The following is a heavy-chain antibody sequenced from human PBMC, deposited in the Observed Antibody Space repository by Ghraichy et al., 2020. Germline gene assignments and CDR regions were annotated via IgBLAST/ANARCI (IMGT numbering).Heavy chain of an antibody. D-gene: IGHD3-22*01. CDR3: ARVASYYYDSSGYFDY. V-gene: IGHV3-11*05. CDR1: GFTFSDYY. CDR2: ISSSSSYT. J-gene: IGHJ4*02. Sequence: GESLNISCAASGFTFSDYYMSWIRQAPGKGLEWVSYISSSSSYTNYADSVKGRFTISRDNAKNSLYLQMNSLRAEDTAVYYCARVASYYYDSSGYFDYWGQGTLVTVSS.